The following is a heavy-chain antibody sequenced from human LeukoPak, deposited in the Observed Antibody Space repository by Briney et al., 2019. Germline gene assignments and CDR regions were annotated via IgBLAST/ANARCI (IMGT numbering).Heavy chain of an antibody. CDR2: ISWNSGSI. Sequence: GGSLRLSCEASGLTFNNYAMHWVRQSSGKGLEWVSGISWNSGSIGYADSVKGRFTISRDNAKNSLYLQMNSLRAEDTALYYCAKGLYGSGSPPLDYWGQGTLVTVSS. J-gene: IGHJ4*02. CDR1: GLTFNNYA. D-gene: IGHD3-10*01. CDR3: AKGLYGSGSPPLDY. V-gene: IGHV3-9*01.